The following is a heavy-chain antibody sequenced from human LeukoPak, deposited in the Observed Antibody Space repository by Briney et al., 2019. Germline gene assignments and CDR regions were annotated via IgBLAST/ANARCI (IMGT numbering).Heavy chain of an antibody. CDR1: GFSFTAYS. CDR3: ARRFDS. Sequence: PGGSLRLSCAASGFSFTAYSMNWVRQAPGRGLEWISYIGPGGDIYYADSVTGRFTVPRDTAKNSLYLQMNGLRVGDTAVYYCARRFDSWGQGTLVTVSS. V-gene: IGHV3-48*01. CDR2: IGPGGDI. J-gene: IGHJ4*02.